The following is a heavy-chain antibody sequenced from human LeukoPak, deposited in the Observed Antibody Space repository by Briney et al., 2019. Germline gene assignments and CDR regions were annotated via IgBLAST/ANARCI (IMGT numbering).Heavy chain of an antibody. Sequence: GGSLRLSCAAPGFVFGDYGMHWVRQAPGKGLEWVTMVRNDGSDKYYADSVKGRFTISRDNSKNTLYLQMNSLRPEDTAVYYCAKHYYGSGSQKYYFDYWGQGTLVTVSS. J-gene: IGHJ4*02. V-gene: IGHV3-30*02. D-gene: IGHD3-10*01. CDR2: VRNDGSDK. CDR3: AKHYYGSGSQKYYFDY. CDR1: GFVFGDYG.